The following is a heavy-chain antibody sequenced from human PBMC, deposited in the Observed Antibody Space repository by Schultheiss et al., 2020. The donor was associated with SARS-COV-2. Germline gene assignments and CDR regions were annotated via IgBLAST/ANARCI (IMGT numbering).Heavy chain of an antibody. V-gene: IGHV7-4-1*02. CDR3: ARRRGTSDWYFDF. D-gene: IGHD6-19*01. Sequence: ASVKVSCKASGYTFTGYVVNWVRQAPGQGLEWMGWINTNAGNPTYAQGFTGRFVFSLDTSVSTAYLQISSLTAEDTAVYYCARRRGTSDWYFDFWGQGTLVTVSS. CDR2: INTNAGNP. CDR1: GYTFTGYV. J-gene: IGHJ4*02.